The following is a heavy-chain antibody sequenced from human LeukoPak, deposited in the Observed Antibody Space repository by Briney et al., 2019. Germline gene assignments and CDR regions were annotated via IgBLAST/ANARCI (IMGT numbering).Heavy chain of an antibody. CDR2: IIPIFGTA. CDR3: ARHTIFGVVISGMDY. J-gene: IGHJ4*02. V-gene: IGHV1-69*05. Sequence: ASVKVSCKASGYTFTSYDIYWVRQATGQGLEWMGGIIPIFGTANYAQKFQGRVTITTDESTSTAYMELSSLRAEDTAVYYCARHTIFGVVISGMDYWGQGTLVTVSS. D-gene: IGHD3-3*01. CDR1: GYTFTSYD.